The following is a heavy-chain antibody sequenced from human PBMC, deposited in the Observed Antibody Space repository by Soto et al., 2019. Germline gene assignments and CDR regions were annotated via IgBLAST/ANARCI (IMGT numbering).Heavy chain of an antibody. Sequence: GGSLRLSCAASGFTFSSYWMSWVRQAPWKGLEWVANIKQDGSEKYYVDSVKGRFTISRDNAKNSLYLQMNSLRAEDTAVYYCARNRYYGSGSYSYNWFDPWGQGTLVTVSS. CDR2: IKQDGSEK. J-gene: IGHJ5*02. D-gene: IGHD3-10*01. CDR1: GFTFSSYW. CDR3: ARNRYYGSGSYSYNWFDP. V-gene: IGHV3-7*01.